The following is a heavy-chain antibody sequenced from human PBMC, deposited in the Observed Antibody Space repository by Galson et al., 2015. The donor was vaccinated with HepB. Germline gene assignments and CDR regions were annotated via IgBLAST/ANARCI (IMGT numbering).Heavy chain of an antibody. V-gene: IGHV3-21*01. CDR3: ARDGSRDSGYSSGMGGRYYGMDV. CDR2: ISSTSSYI. CDR1: GFTFSTYS. D-gene: IGHD6-19*01. Sequence: SLRLSCAASGFTFSTYSMNWVRQAPGKGLEWVSSISSTSSYIYYADSVKGRFTISRDNAKNSLYLQVNSLRAEDTAVYYCARDGSRDSGYSSGMGGRYYGMDVWGRGTTVTVSS. J-gene: IGHJ6*02.